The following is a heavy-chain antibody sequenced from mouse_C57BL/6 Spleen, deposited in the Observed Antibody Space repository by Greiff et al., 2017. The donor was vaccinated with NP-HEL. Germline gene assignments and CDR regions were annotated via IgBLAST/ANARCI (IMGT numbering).Heavy chain of an antibody. J-gene: IGHJ4*01. D-gene: IGHD1-1*01. CDR3: ARSPVVARYAMDY. V-gene: IGHV1-76*01. CDR2: ISPGSGNT. CDR1: GYTFTDYY. Sequence: QVHVKQSGAELVRPGASVKLSCKASGYTFTDYYINWVKQRPGQGLEWIARISPGSGNTYYNEKFKGTATLTADKSSSTVYMQLSSRTSEDSAVYVCARSPVVARYAMDYWGKGTSVTVSS.